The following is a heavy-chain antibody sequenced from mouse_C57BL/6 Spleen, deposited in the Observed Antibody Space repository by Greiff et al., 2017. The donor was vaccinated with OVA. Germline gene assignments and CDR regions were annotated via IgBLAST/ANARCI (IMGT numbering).Heavy chain of an antibody. CDR3: TIGSNYFDY. Sequence: VQLQQSGAELVRPGASVKLSCTASGFNIKDDYMHWVKQRPEQGLEWIGWIDPENGDTEYASKFQGKATITADKSSNTAYLQLSSLTSEDTAVYYCTIGSNYFDYWGQGTTLTVSS. D-gene: IGHD1-1*01. CDR2: IDPENGDT. CDR1: GFNIKDDY. J-gene: IGHJ2*01. V-gene: IGHV14-4*01.